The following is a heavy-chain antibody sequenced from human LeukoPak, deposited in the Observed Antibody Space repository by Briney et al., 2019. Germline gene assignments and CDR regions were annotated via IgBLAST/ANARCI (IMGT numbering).Heavy chain of an antibody. D-gene: IGHD2-2*01. CDR3: ARAFTDIVVVPAAIGFDY. Sequence: GASVKVSCKASGYTFTGYYMHWVRRAPGQGLEWMGWINPNSGGTNYAQKFQGRVTMTRDTSISTAYMELSRLRSDDTAVYYCARAFTDIVVVPAAIGFDYWGQGTLVTVSS. V-gene: IGHV1-2*02. CDR1: GYTFTGYY. CDR2: INPNSGGT. J-gene: IGHJ4*02.